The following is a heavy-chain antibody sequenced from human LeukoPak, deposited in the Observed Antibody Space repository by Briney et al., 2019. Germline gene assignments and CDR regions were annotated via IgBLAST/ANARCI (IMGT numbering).Heavy chain of an antibody. V-gene: IGHV3-33*08. CDR2: IWYDGSNK. D-gene: IGHD4-17*01. J-gene: IGHJ3*02. Sequence: PGRSLRLSCAASGFTFSSYAMHWVRQAPGKGLEWVAVIWYDGSNKYYADSVKGRFTISRDNSKNTLYLQMNSLRAEDTAVYYCARNQDYGVYNSVGAFDIWGQGTMVTVSS. CDR3: ARNQDYGVYNSVGAFDI. CDR1: GFTFSSYA.